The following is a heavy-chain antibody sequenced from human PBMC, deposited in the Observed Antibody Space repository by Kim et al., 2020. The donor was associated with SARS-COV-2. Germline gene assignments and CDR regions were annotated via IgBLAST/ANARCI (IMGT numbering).Heavy chain of an antibody. V-gene: IGHV1-69*04. CDR1: GGTFSSYA. CDR3: ARLAVADTYYFDY. CDR2: INPILGIA. Sequence: SVKVSCKASGGTFSSYAISWVRQAPGQGLEWMGRINPILGIANYAQKFQGRVTITADKSTSTAYMELSSLRSEDTAVYYCARLAVADTYYFDYWGQGTL. D-gene: IGHD6-19*01. J-gene: IGHJ4*02.